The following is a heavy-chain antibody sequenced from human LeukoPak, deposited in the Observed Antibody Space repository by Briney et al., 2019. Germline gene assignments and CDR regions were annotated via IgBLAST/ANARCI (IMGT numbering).Heavy chain of an antibody. CDR3: ARCSTPHWIFDAFDI. Sequence: ASVKVSCKASGYTFTGHYMHWVRQAPGQGPEWMGWINPNSGGTNYAQKFQGRVAMTRDTSISTAYMELSGLRSDDTAVYYCARCSTPHWIFDAFDIWGQGTMVTVSS. V-gene: IGHV1-2*02. CDR1: GYTFTGHY. D-gene: IGHD1-1*01. J-gene: IGHJ3*02. CDR2: INPNSGGT.